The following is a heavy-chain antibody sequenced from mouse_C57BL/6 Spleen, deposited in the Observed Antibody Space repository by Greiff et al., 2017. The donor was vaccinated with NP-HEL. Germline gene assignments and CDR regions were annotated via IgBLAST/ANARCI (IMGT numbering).Heavy chain of an antibody. CDR1: GYTFTDYY. V-gene: IGHV1-26*01. J-gene: IGHJ4*01. CDR2: INPNNGGT. CDR3: APQYYGSSSSYYYAVDY. Sequence: EVKLQQSGPELVKPGASVKISCKASGYTFTDYYMNWVKQSHGKSLEWIGDINPNNGGTSYNQKFKGKATLTVDKSSSTAYMELRSLTSEASAVYYCAPQYYGSSSSYYYAVDYWGQGTSVTVSS. D-gene: IGHD1-1*01.